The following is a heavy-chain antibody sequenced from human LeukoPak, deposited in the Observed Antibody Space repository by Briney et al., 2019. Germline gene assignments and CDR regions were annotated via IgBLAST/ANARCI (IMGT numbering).Heavy chain of an antibody. CDR3: AGGARCSSTSCPLDY. V-gene: IGHV1-69*05. CDR1: GGTFSSYA. Sequence: SVKVSCKASGGTFSSYAISWVRQAPGQGLDGMGGIIPIFGTANYAQKFQGRVTITTDESTSTAYMELSSLRSEDTAVYYCAGGARCSSTSCPLDYWGQGTLVTVSS. CDR2: IIPIFGTA. J-gene: IGHJ4*02. D-gene: IGHD2-2*01.